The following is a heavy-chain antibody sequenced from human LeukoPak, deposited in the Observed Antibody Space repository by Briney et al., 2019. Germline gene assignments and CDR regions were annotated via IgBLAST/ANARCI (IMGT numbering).Heavy chain of an antibody. CDR2: INPNSGGT. V-gene: IGHV1-2*02. J-gene: IGHJ4*02. Sequence: ASVKVSCKASGYTFTSYDINWVRQATGQGLEWMGWINPNSGGTNYAQKFQGRVTMTRDTSISTAYMELSRLRSDDTAVYYCAREGEEVVAAIDYWGQGTLVTVSS. CDR3: AREGEEVVAAIDY. CDR1: GYTFTSYD. D-gene: IGHD2-15*01.